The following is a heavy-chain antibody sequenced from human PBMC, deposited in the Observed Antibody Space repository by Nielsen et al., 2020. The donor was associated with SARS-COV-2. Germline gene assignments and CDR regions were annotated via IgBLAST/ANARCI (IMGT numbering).Heavy chain of an antibody. CDR3: ARDEEEGFPYRIFGVAHPPNWFDP. D-gene: IGHD3-3*02. V-gene: IGHV1-46*01. CDR2: INPSGGST. CDR1: GYTFTSYY. Sequence: ASVKVSCKASGYTFTSYYMHWVRQAPGQGLEWMGIINPSGGSTSYAQKFQGRVTMTRDTSTSTVYMELSSLTSDDTAVYYCARDEEEGFPYRIFGVAHPPNWFDPWGQGTLVTVSS. J-gene: IGHJ5*02.